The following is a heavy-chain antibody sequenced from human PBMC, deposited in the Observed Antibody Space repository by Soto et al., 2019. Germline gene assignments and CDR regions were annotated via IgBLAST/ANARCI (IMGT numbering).Heavy chain of an antibody. CDR2: ISAYNGNT. J-gene: IGHJ6*02. D-gene: IGHD1-20*01. CDR1: GYTFTSYG. CDR3: ATYDNWNDGGYYYYGMDV. Sequence: VQLVQSGAEVKKPGASVKVSCKASGYTFTSYGISWVRQAPGHGLEWMGWISAYNGNTNYAQKLQGRVTMTTDTSTSTAYMELRSLRSDDTAVYYCATYDNWNDGGYYYYGMDVWGQGTTVTVSS. V-gene: IGHV1-18*01.